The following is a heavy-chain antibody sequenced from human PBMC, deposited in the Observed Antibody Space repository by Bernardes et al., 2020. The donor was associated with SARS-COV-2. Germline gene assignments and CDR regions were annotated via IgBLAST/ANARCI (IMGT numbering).Heavy chain of an antibody. CDR2: ISVSDHGT. CDR1: GFRFSIYA. D-gene: IGHD5-12*01. V-gene: IGHV3-23*01. Sequence: GGSLRLSCVASGFRFSIYAMSWVRQAPGKGLEWVSAISVSDHGTYYADSVKGRFTISRDSSKNTLFLQMSRLRAEDTAVYYCARNSEVSGYFYFDSWGQGTLVTVSS. CDR3: ARNSEVSGYFYFDS. J-gene: IGHJ4*02.